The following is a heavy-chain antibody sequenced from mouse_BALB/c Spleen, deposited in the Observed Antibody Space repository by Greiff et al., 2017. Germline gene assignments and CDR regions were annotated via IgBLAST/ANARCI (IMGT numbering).Heavy chain of an antibody. CDR1: GFTFSSYA. CDR2: ISSGGTYT. Sequence: EVQVVESGGGLVKPGGSLKLSCAASGFTFSSYAMSWVRQTPEKRLEWVATISSGGTYTYYPDSVKGRFTISRDNAKNTLYLQMSSLRSEDTAMYYCARQKYGNAMDYWGQGTSVTVSS. J-gene: IGHJ4*01. D-gene: IGHD2-10*02. V-gene: IGHV5-9-3*01. CDR3: ARQKYGNAMDY.